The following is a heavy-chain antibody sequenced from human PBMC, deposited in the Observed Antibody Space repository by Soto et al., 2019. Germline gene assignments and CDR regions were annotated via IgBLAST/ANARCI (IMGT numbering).Heavy chain of an antibody. CDR2: IYWDDDK. CDR3: AHSLYYYDSSGYYGDWYFEL. D-gene: IGHD3-22*01. Sequence: QITLKESGPTLVKPTQTLTLTCTFSGFSLSTSGVGVGWIRQPPGKALEWLALIYWDDDKRYSPSLKSRLTITKDTSKNQVVLTMTNMDPVDTATYYCAHSLYYYDSSGYYGDWYFELWGRGTLVTVSS. V-gene: IGHV2-5*02. CDR1: GFSLSTSGVG. J-gene: IGHJ2*01.